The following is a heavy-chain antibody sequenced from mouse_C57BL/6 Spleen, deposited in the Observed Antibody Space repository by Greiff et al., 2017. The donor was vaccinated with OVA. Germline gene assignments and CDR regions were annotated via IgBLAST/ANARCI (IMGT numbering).Heavy chain of an antibody. J-gene: IGHJ3*01. CDR3: ARAGGSSYAWFAY. CDR2: ISYDGSN. D-gene: IGHD1-1*01. CDR1: GYSITSGYY. V-gene: IGHV3-6*01. Sequence: ESGPGLVKPSQSLSLTCSVTGYSITSGYYWNWIRQFPGNKLEWMGYISYDGSNNYNPSLKNRISITRDTSKNQFFLKLNSVTTEDTATYYCARAGGSSYAWFAYWGQGTLVTVSA.